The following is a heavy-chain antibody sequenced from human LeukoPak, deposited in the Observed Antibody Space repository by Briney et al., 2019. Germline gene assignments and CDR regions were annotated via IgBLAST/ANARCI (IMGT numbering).Heavy chain of an antibody. CDR3: ARRNQYYDFWSGYYDGDYFDY. CDR2: ISYDGSNK. D-gene: IGHD3-3*01. J-gene: IGHJ4*02. V-gene: IGHV3-30-3*01. Sequence: GRSLRLSCAASGFTFSSYAMHWVRQAPGKGLEWVAVISYDGSNKYYADSVKGRFTISRDNSKNTLYLQMNSLRAEDTAVYYCARRNQYYDFWSGYYDGDYFDYWGQGTLATVSS. CDR1: GFTFSSYA.